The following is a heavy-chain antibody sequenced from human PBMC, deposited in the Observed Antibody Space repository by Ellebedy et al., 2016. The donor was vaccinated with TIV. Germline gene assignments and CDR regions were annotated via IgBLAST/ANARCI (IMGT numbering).Heavy chain of an antibody. Sequence: MPSETLSPTCTVPGGSISSGGYYWSWIRQHPGKGLEWIGYIYYSGSTYYNPSLKSRVTISVDTSKNQFSLKLTSVTAADTAVYYCARYPGVAAHYFDYWGQGTLVTVSS. D-gene: IGHD6-19*01. J-gene: IGHJ4*02. CDR1: GGSISSGGYY. CDR3: ARYPGVAAHYFDY. CDR2: IYYSGST. V-gene: IGHV4-31*03.